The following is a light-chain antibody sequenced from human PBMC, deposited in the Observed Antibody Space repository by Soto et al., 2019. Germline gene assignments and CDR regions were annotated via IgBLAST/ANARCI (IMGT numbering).Light chain of an antibody. CDR1: QSISTW. V-gene: IGKV1-5*03. CDR2: KAS. Sequence: DTQITQSPSTLSASVGDRVTITCRASQSISTWLAWYQQKPGKAPKLLIQKASSLQSGVPSRFSGSGSGTELTLTITSLQPDDFASYYCQQYASHSTFGQGTKVDIK. J-gene: IGKJ1*01. CDR3: QQYASHST.